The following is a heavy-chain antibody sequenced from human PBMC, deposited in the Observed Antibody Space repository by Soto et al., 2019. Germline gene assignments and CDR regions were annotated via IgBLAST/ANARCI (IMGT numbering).Heavy chain of an antibody. V-gene: IGHV4-31*03. CDR3: ARDVSCSPMRLYYYYGMDV. J-gene: IGHJ6*02. Sequence: SEPLSLTCTVSGRSISSGGYYWSWIRQHPGKGLEWIGYIYYSGSTYYNPSLKSRVTISVDTSKNQFSLKLSSVTAADTAVYYCARDVSCSPMRLYYYYGMDVWGHGTPVTLSS. CDR2: IYYSGST. D-gene: IGHD2-2*01. CDR1: GRSISSGGYY.